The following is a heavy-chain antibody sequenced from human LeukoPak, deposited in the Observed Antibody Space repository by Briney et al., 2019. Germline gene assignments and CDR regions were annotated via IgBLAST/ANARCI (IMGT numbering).Heavy chain of an antibody. V-gene: IGHV1-69*04. CDR1: GGTFSSYA. D-gene: IGHD3-22*01. J-gene: IGHJ4*02. CDR3: ARVRYYDSSGYYLWYFDY. Sequence: ASVKVSCKASGGTFSSYAISWVRQAPGQGLEWMGRIIPILGIANYAQKFQGRVTITADKSTSTAYMELSSLRSEDTAVYYCARVRYYDSSGYYLWYFDYWGQGTLVTVSS. CDR2: IIPILGIA.